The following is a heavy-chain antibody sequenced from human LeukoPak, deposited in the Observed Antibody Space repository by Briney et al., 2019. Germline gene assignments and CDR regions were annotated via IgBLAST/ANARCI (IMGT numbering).Heavy chain of an antibody. CDR1: GYTFTDYY. V-gene: IGHV1-2*02. CDR2: INPNSGDT. CDR3: ARLRDVDY. Sequence: EASVKVSCKASGYTFTDYYMHWVRQAPGQGLEWMGWINPNSGDTNYAQKFQGRVTMTRDTSITTAYMELSGLTSDDTAVYFCARLRDVDYWGQGTLVTVSS. J-gene: IGHJ4*02. D-gene: IGHD5-12*01.